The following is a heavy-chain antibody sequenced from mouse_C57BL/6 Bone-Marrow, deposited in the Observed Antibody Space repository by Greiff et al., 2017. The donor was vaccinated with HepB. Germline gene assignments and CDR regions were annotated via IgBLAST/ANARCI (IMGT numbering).Heavy chain of an antibody. CDR2: IYPGNSDT. Sequence: EVQRVESGTVMARPGASVKMSCKTSGYTFTSYWMHWVKQRPGQGLEWIGAIYPGNSDTSYNQKFKGKAKLTAVTSASTAYMELSSLTNEDSAVYYCTRKYYYGRKDWFAYWGQGTLVTVSA. CDR3: TRKYYYGRKDWFAY. V-gene: IGHV1-5*01. CDR1: GYTFTSYW. J-gene: IGHJ3*01. D-gene: IGHD1-1*01.